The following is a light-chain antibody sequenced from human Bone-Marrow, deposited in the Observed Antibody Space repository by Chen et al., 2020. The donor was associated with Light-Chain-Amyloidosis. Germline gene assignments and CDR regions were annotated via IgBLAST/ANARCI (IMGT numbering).Light chain of an antibody. J-gene: IGLJ1*01. CDR3: LLYMSSGISV. Sequence: QIVVTQEPSFSVSPGGTITLTCGLNSGSVSTSHTPSWIQQTPGQTPRTLIYNTNTRSAGVPPSFSGGMIGDKAALTITGAQADDEASYYCLLYMSSGISVFGAGTTVTVL. CDR1: SGSVSTSHT. CDR2: NTN. V-gene: IGLV8-61*01.